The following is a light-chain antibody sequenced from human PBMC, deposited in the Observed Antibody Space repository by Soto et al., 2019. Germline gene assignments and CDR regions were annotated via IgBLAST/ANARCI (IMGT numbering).Light chain of an antibody. J-gene: IGKJ5*01. CDR2: KAS. CDR1: QSISSW. Sequence: DIQMTQSPSTLSASVGDRVTIICRASQSISSWLAWYQQKGGKAPKLLISKASNLDSGVPSRFSGSGSGTEFNLTISSLQPEDFATYYCQQSYSTPYTFGQGTRLEI. CDR3: QQSYSTPYT. V-gene: IGKV1-5*03.